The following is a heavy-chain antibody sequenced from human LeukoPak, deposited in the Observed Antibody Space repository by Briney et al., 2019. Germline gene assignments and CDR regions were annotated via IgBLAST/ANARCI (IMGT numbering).Heavy chain of an antibody. CDR1: GGSFSGYY. D-gene: IGHD6-19*01. V-gene: IGHV4-34*09. Sequence: SETMSLTCAVYGGSFSGYYWSWIRQPPGKGLEWIGEINHSGSTNYNPSLKSRVTISVDTSKNQFSLKLTSVTAADTAVYYCARSYSSGWYDYWGQGTLVTVSS. J-gene: IGHJ4*02. CDR2: INHSGST. CDR3: ARSYSSGWYDY.